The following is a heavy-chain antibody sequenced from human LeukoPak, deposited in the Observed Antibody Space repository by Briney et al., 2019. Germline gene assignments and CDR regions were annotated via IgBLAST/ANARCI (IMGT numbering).Heavy chain of an antibody. CDR3: ARSYDFWSGYYTLYYYYYTDV. Sequence: ASVKVSCKASGYTFTSYGISWVRQAPGQGLEWMGWISAYNGNTNYAQKLQGRVTMTTDTSTSTAYMELRSLRSDDTAVYYCARSYDFWSGYYTLYYYYYTDVWSKGTTVTVSS. V-gene: IGHV1-18*01. CDR2: ISAYNGNT. J-gene: IGHJ6*03. CDR1: GYTFTSYG. D-gene: IGHD3-3*01.